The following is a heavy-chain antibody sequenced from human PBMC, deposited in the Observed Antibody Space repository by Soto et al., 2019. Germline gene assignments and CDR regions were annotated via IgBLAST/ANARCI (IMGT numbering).Heavy chain of an antibody. V-gene: IGHV1-69*12. J-gene: IGHJ6*02. CDR3: ASWLKGPDIGNYYYGMDV. CDR1: GGAFSDYA. Sequence: QVQLVQSGAELKKPGSSVKVSCKASGGAFSDYAFSWVRQAPGQGLEWLGGIMPIFRAPDYAQKFQGRVTITADEFTRTAYMEMNSLRSEDTAVYYCASWLKGPDIGNYYYGMDVCGQGTTVTVS. D-gene: IGHD2-15*01. CDR2: IMPIFRAP.